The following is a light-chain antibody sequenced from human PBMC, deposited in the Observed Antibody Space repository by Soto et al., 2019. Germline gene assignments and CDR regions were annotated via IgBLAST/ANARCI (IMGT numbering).Light chain of an antibody. J-gene: IGKJ5*01. CDR3: QQYNNWPPLT. Sequence: EILLTQSPSTLSFSPGERATLSFRASQRVSSNLAWYQQKPGQAPRLLIYDASTRATGISARFSGSGSGTEFTLTISSLQSEDFAVYFCQQYNNWPPLTFGQGTRLEIK. V-gene: IGKV3-15*01. CDR1: QRVSSN. CDR2: DAS.